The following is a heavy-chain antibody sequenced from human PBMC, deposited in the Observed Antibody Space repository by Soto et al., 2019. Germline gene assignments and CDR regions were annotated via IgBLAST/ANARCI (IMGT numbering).Heavy chain of an antibody. D-gene: IGHD1-20*01. CDR2: MNPNSGNT. CDR3: AILDAQHPDPRYNWNDQWGY. J-gene: IGHJ4*02. CDR1: GYTFTSYD. V-gene: IGHV1-8*01. Sequence: ASVKVSCKASGYTFTSYDINWVRQATGQGLEWMGWMNPNSGNTGYAQKFQGRVTMTRNTSISTAYMELSSLRSEDTAVYYCAILDAQHPDPRYNWNDQWGYWGQGTLVTVSS.